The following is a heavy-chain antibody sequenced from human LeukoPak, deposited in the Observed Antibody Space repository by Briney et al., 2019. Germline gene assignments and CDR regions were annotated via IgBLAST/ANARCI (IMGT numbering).Heavy chain of an antibody. J-gene: IGHJ4*02. V-gene: IGHV4-34*01. Sequence: PSETLSLTCTVSGGSISSYYWSWIRQPPGKGLEWIGEINHSGSTNYNPSLKSRVTISVDTSKNQFSLKLSSVTAADTAVYYCARQTPRYSSSWPDYWGQGTLVTVSS. D-gene: IGHD6-13*01. CDR2: INHSGST. CDR1: GGSISSYY. CDR3: ARQTPRYSSSWPDY.